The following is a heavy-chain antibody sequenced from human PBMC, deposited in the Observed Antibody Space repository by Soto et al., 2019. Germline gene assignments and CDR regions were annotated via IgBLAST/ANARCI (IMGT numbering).Heavy chain of an antibody. Sequence: GGSLRLSCTTSGFSFASFALTWVRQAPGQGLEWVATIVGSDAKTHYADSVKRRFSISRDTSRNTVYLQMNNLRADDTAIYYCAKALRITTIVVVKFAFDIWGQGTMLTVS. J-gene: IGHJ3*02. CDR1: GFSFASFA. CDR3: AKALRITTIVVVKFAFDI. D-gene: IGHD3-22*01. V-gene: IGHV3-23*01. CDR2: IVGSDAKT.